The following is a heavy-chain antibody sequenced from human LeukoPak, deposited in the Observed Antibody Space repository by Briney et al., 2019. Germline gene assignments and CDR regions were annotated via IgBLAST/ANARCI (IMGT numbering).Heavy chain of an antibody. CDR3: ARYSSSGDAFDI. Sequence: ASVKVSCMASGYTFTGYYMHWVRQAPGQGLEWMGRINPNSGGTNYAQKFQGRVTMTRDTSISTAYMELSRLRSDDTAVYYCARYSSSGDAFDIWGQGTMVTVSS. D-gene: IGHD6-6*01. V-gene: IGHV1-2*02. CDR2: INPNSGGT. J-gene: IGHJ3*02. CDR1: GYTFTGYY.